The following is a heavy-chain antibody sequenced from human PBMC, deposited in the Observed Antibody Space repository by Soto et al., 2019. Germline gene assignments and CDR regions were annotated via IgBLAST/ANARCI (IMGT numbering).Heavy chain of an antibody. CDR1: GYTFTSYA. CDR3: ARVSGHQLLYSGFDD. V-gene: IGHV1-3*01. CDR2: INAGNGNT. D-gene: IGHD2-2*02. J-gene: IGHJ4*02. Sequence: ASVKVSCKASGYTFTSYAMHWVRQAPGQRLEWMGWINAGNGNTKYSQKFQGRVTITRDTSASTAYMELSSLRSEDTAVYYCARVSGHQLLYSGFDDWGQGTLVTVSS.